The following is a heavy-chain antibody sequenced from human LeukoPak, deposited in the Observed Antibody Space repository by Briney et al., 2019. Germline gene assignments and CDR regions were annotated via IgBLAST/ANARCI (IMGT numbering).Heavy chain of an antibody. J-gene: IGHJ4*02. CDR2: IWYDGSNK. CDR3: ARSQPRIAEAGTVDY. D-gene: IGHD6-13*01. V-gene: IGHV3-33*08. CDR1: GFTFSSYA. Sequence: PGGSLRLSCAASGFTFSSYAMSWVRQAPGKGLEWVAVIWYDGSNKYYADSVKGRFTISRDNSKNTLYLQMNSLRAEDTAVYYCARSQPRIAEAGTVDYWGQGTLVTVSS.